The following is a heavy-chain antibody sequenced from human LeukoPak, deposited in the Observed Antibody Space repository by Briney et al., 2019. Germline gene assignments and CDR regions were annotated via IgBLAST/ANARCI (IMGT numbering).Heavy chain of an antibody. V-gene: IGHV3-66*01. CDR1: GLSVSGNY. CDR3: AREFKMTTSNWFDP. CDR2: TYSGGNT. J-gene: IGHJ5*02. Sequence: GGSLRLSCAASGLSVSGNYMNWVRQAPGKAPEWVAVTYSGGNTYYPAAVKGRFTISRDNSKNTLYLQMSSLRAEDTAVYYCAREFKMTTSNWFDPWGQGTLVTVSS. D-gene: IGHD4-17*01.